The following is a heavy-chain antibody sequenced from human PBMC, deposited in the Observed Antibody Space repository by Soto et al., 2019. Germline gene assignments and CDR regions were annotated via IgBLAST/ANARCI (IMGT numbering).Heavy chain of an antibody. CDR2: IIPIFGTA. V-gene: IGHV1-69*13. CDR1: GGTFSSYA. D-gene: IGHD6-13*01. J-gene: IGHJ4*02. Sequence: SVKVSCNASGGTFSSYASSWVQQAPGQGLEWMGGIIPIFGTANYAQRFQGRDTITADESTSTAYMELSSLRSEDTAVYYCAREGSRDSSSWYTFWGQGTLVTVSS. CDR3: AREGSRDSSSWYTF.